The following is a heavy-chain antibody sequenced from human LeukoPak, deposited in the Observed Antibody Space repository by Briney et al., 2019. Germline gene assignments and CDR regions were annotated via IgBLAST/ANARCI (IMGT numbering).Heavy chain of an antibody. V-gene: IGHV1-46*01. CDR2: INPSGGSI. J-gene: IGHJ3*02. Sequence: ASVKVSFKASGYTFTSYYMHWVRQAPGQGLEWMGIINPSGGSISYAEKFQGRVTMTRDTSTSTVYMELSSLRSEDTAVYYCARGSHLRLTDFDAFDIWGQGTMVTVSS. D-gene: IGHD5-12*01. CDR1: GYTFTSYY. CDR3: ARGSHLRLTDFDAFDI.